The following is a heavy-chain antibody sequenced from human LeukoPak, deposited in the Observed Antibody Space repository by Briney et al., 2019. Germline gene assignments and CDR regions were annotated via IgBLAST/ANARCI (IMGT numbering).Heavy chain of an antibody. CDR2: IYYSGST. J-gene: IGHJ4*02. Sequence: SETLSLTCTVSGGSISSYYWSWIRQPPGKGLEWIGDIYYSGSTNYNPSLKSRVTISVDTTKNQFSLKLSSVTAADTAVYYCARALRGDFDYWGQGPLVTVSS. V-gene: IGHV4-59*01. CDR3: ARALRGDFDY. D-gene: IGHD3-10*01. CDR1: GGSISSYY.